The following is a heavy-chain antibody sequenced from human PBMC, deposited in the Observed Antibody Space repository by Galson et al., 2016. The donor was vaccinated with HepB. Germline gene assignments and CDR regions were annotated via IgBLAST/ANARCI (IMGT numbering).Heavy chain of an antibody. J-gene: IGHJ4*02. Sequence: SLRLSCAASGIAFSGYWMSWVRQAPGKGLEWVANIKQDGSEKYYVDSVKGRFTISRHNAKNSLYLQMHSLRAEDTAVYYCAKDEGWAAAGRYYFDYWGQGTLVTVSS. V-gene: IGHV3-7*03. CDR2: IKQDGSEK. D-gene: IGHD6-13*01. CDR1: GIAFSGYW. CDR3: AKDEGWAAAGRYYFDY.